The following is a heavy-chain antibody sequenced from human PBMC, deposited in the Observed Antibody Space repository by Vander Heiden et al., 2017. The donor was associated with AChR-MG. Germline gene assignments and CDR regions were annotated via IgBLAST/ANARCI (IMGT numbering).Heavy chain of an antibody. CDR2: IVVGSGNT. D-gene: IGHD3-10*01. V-gene: IGHV1-58*01. J-gene: IGHJ4*02. CDR3: AADSPNGSRNPGY. CDR1: GFTFTSSA. Sequence: QMQPVQSGPEVKKPGTSVKVSCKASGFTFTSSAVQWVRQARGQRLEWIGWIVVGSGNTNYAQKFQERVTITRDMSTSTAYMELSSLRSEDTAVYYCAADSPNGSRNPGYWGQGTLVTVSS.